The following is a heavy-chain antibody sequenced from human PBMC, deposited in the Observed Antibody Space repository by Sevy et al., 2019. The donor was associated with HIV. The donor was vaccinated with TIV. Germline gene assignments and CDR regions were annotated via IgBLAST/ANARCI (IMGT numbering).Heavy chain of an antibody. J-gene: IGHJ4*02. V-gene: IGHV1-69*13. D-gene: IGHD3-22*01. Sequence: ASVKVSCKASGGTFSSYAISWMRQAPGQGLEWMGGIIPIFGTANYAQKFQGRVTITADESTSTAYMELSSLRSEDTAVYYCARDGGDYYDSSHNYWGQGTLVTVSS. CDR1: GGTFSSYA. CDR2: IIPIFGTA. CDR3: ARDGGDYYDSSHNY.